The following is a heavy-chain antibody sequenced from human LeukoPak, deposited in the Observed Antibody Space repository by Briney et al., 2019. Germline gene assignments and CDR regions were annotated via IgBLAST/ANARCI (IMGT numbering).Heavy chain of an antibody. CDR2: ISSDGSEK. V-gene: IGHV3-30*04. J-gene: IGHJ6*03. Sequence: PGRSLRLSCAASGFTFSSSAMHWVRQAPDKGLEWMAVISSDGSEKYYADSVKGRFTISRDNSKNTLYLQMNSLRAEDTAVYYCYYYMDVWGKGATVTISS. CDR1: GFTFSSSA. CDR3: YYYMDV.